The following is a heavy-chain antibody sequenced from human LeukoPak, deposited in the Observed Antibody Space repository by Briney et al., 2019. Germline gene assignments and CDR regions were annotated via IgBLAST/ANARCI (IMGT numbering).Heavy chain of an antibody. J-gene: IGHJ4*02. CDR3: AKADKGYCSGGSCYSGGY. CDR2: ISGSGGST. CDR1: GFTFSSYA. V-gene: IGHV3-23*01. Sequence: GGSLRLSCAASGFTFSSYAMSWVRQAPGKGLEWVSAISGSGGSTYYVDSVKGRFTISRDNSKNTLYLQMNSLRAEDTAVYYCAKADKGYCSGGSCYSGGYWGQGTLVTVSS. D-gene: IGHD2-15*01.